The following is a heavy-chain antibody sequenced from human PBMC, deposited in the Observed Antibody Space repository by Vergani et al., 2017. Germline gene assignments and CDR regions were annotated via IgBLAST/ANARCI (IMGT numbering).Heavy chain of an antibody. CDR1: GYTFTGYY. V-gene: IGHV1-2*02. J-gene: IGHJ6*03. D-gene: IGHD3-3*01. CDR3: ARXLSGVVPPSYYMDV. Sequence: QVQLVQSEAEVKKPGASVEVSCKASGYTFTGYYMHWVRQAPGQGLEWMGWINPNSGGTNYAQKFQGSVTMTRDTSISTAYMELSRLRSDDTAVYYCARXLSGVVPPSYYMDVWGKGTTVTVSS. CDR2: INPNSGGT.